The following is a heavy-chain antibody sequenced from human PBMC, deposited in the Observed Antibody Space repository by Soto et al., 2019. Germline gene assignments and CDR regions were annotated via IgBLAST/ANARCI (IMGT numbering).Heavy chain of an antibody. J-gene: IGHJ4*02. Sequence: SVKVSCKASGGTFSTYAIDWVRQAPGQGLEWMGGIIPLFGTAKYAQNFQGRITITADESTNTAYMQMTSLRAEDTAVYYCAKWGGAGSDYWGQGTLVTVSS. D-gene: IGHD1-26*01. V-gene: IGHV1-69*13. CDR1: GGTFSTYA. CDR2: IIPLFGTA. CDR3: AKWGGAGSDY.